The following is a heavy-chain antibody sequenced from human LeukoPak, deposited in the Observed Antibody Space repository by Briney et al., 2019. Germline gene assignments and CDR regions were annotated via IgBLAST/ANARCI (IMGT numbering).Heavy chain of an antibody. CDR3: AKRDGGYCSSTSCYTFDY. CDR1: GFTFSSYW. CDR2: ISGSGGST. D-gene: IGHD2-2*02. V-gene: IGHV3-23*01. J-gene: IGHJ4*02. Sequence: GGSLRLSCAASGFTFSSYWMSWVRQAPGKGLEWVSAISGSGGSTYYADSVKGRFTISRDNSKNTLYLQMNSLRAEDTAVYYCAKRDGGYCSSTSCYTFDYWGQGTLVTVSS.